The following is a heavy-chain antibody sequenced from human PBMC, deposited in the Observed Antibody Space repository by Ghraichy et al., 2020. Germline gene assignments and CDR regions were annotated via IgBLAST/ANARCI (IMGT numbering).Heavy chain of an antibody. J-gene: IGHJ2*01. V-gene: IGHV3-23*01. CDR3: SKCGDGYYDSSGYYLYWYFDL. CDR2: TSGSGDNI. CDR1: GFTFTTYA. D-gene: IGHD3-22*01. Sequence: GALRLSCAASGFTFTTYAMSWVRQAPGKGLEWVSSTSGSGDNIYYADSVKGRFTISRDNSTDTLYLQINSLRAEDTAVYYWSKCGDGYYDSSGYYLYWYFDLWGRGTLVTVSS.